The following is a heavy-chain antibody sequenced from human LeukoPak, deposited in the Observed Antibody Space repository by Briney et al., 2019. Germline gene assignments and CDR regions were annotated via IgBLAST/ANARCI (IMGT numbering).Heavy chain of an antibody. J-gene: IGHJ4*02. D-gene: IGHD5-18*01. Sequence: QTGGSLRLSCTASGFTFSNYAMTWVRQAPGKGLEWVSLISDSGGKTYYADSVEGRFTVSRDNSKSMLYLQMNSLRAEDTAVYYCVKRKIQLWSTVDYWGQGTLVTVSS. CDR2: ISDSGGKT. CDR3: VKRKIQLWSTVDY. V-gene: IGHV3-23*01. CDR1: GFTFSNYA.